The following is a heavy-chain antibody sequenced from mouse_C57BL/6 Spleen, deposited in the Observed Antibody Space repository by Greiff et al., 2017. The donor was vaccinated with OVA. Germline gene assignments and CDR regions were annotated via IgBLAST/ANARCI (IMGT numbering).Heavy chain of an antibody. CDR3: ARGALYYAMDY. V-gene: IGHV3-1*01. CDR2: ISYSGST. CDR1: GYSITSGYD. Sequence: DVQLQESGPGMVKPSQSLSLTCTVTGYSITSGYDWHWIRHFPGNKLEWMGYISYSGSTNYNPSLKSRISITHDTSKNHFFLKLNSVTTEDTATYYCARGALYYAMDYWGQGTSVTVSS. J-gene: IGHJ4*01.